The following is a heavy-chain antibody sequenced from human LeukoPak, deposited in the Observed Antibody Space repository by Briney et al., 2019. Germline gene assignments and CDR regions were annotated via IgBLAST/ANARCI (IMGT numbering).Heavy chain of an antibody. D-gene: IGHD1-26*01. CDR2: ISGTSGTI. J-gene: IGHJ3*02. CDR1: GFTLSSYS. Sequence: GGPLRLSCAASGFTLSSYSMNWVRQAPGKGLEWVSYISGTSGTIYYADSVKGRFTISRDNAKNSLYLQMNSLRDEDTAVYYCAEDLVGPYIWGQGTMVTVSS. V-gene: IGHV3-48*02. CDR3: AEDLVGPYI.